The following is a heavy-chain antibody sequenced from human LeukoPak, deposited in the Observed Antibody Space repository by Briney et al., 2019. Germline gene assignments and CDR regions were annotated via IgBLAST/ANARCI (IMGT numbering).Heavy chain of an antibody. D-gene: IGHD3-10*01. CDR2: ISDSGST. Sequence: SETLSLTCIVSGGSISRSSYYWGWRRQPPGKGLEWIGTISDSGSTYYSPSLRSRVTISVDTSKNQFSLKLRFVTAADTAVYYCARQDIWFGELVVWGQGTTVTVSS. J-gene: IGHJ6*02. V-gene: IGHV4-39*01. CDR1: GGSISRSSYY. CDR3: ARQDIWFGELVV.